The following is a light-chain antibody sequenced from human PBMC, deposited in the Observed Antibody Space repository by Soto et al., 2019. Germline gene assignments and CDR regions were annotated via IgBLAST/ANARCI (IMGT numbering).Light chain of an antibody. V-gene: IGKV3-20*01. Sequence: EILMRQSPATLSVSPGERATLSCRASQTVRNNYLAWYQQKPGQAPRLLIYDASSRDTGIPDRFSGVGSGTDFTLPISRLEPEDFAVYYCQQFSSYPLTFGGGTKVDIK. CDR2: DAS. CDR1: QTVRNNY. CDR3: QQFSSYPLT. J-gene: IGKJ4*01.